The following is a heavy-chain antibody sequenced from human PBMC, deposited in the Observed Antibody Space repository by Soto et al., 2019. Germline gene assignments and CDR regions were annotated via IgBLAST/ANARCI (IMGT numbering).Heavy chain of an antibody. Sequence: SETLSLTCTVSGGSISSDYWSWIRQPPVNGLEWIGYIYYSGSTNYNPSLKSRVTISVDTSKNQFSLKLSSVTAADTAVYYCAREDDYYDSSGYRGYFDYWGQGTLVTVSS. CDR3: AREDDYYDSSGYRGYFDY. CDR2: IYYSGST. J-gene: IGHJ4*02. V-gene: IGHV4-59*01. CDR1: GGSISSDY. D-gene: IGHD3-22*01.